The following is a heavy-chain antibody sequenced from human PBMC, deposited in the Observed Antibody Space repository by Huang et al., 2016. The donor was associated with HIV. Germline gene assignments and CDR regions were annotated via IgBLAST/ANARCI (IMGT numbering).Heavy chain of an antibody. CDR1: GYTFSSFG. CDR3: ARGGGIQLWLLGYYYMDV. Sequence: QVQLVQSGAEVKKPGASVKVSCKASGYTFSSFGISWVRQAPGQGLEWVGRSSVYNGKTKCAKKVQGRRTMTTDTSTSTAYMELRSLRSDDTAVYYWARGGGIQLWLLGYYYMDVWGNGTTVTVSS. CDR2: SSVYNGKT. J-gene: IGHJ6*03. V-gene: IGHV1-18*01. D-gene: IGHD5-18*01.